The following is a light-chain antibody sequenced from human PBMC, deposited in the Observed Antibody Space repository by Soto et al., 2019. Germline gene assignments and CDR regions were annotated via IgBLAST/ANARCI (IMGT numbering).Light chain of an antibody. CDR1: NIGSKS. CDR2: YDS. CDR3: QVWDISSGHVV. V-gene: IGLV3-21*01. J-gene: IGLJ3*02. Sequence: SYELTQPPSVAVAPGKTASVACGGSNIGSKSVHWYQKKSGQAPVLLMYYDSDRPSGIPERFSGSNSGNTATLTISRVEAGDVADYYCQVWDISSGHVVFGGGTKLTVL.